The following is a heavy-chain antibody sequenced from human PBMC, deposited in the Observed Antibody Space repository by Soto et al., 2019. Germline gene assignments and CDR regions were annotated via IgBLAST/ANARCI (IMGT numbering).Heavy chain of an antibody. D-gene: IGHD6-19*01. CDR3: ARVVIINSSGRYYYYYGMDV. CDR2: INPSGGST. V-gene: IGHV1-46*01. Sequence: ASVKVSCKASGYTFTSYYMHWVRQAPGQGLEWMGIINPSGGSTSYAQKFQGRVTMTRDTSTSTVYMELSSLRSEDTAVYYCARVVIINSSGRYYYYYGMDVWGQGTTVTVSS. CDR1: GYTFTSYY. J-gene: IGHJ6*02.